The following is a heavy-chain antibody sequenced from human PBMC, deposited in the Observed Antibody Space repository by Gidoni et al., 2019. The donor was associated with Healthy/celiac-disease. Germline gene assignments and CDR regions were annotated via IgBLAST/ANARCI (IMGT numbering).Heavy chain of an antibody. V-gene: IGHV3-30*18. CDR1: FSSYG. D-gene: IGHD5-12*01. Sequence: FSSYGMHWVRQAPGKGLEWVAVISYDGSNKYYADSVKGRFTISRDNSKNTLYLQMNSLRAEDTAVYYCAKDGSRGGYNLGDYWGQGTLVTVSS. J-gene: IGHJ4*02. CDR3: AKDGSRGGYNLGDY. CDR2: ISYDGSNK.